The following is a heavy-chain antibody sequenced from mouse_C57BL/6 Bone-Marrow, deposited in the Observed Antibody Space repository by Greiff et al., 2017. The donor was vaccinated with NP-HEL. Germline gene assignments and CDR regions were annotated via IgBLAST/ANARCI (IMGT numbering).Heavy chain of an antibody. CDR1: GYSITSGYY. D-gene: IGHD1-1*01. Sequence: VQLQQSGPGLVKPSQSLSLTCSVTGYSITSGYYWNWIRQFPGNKLEWMGYISYDGSNNYNPSLKNRISITRDTSKNQFFLKLNSVTTEDTATYYCARVGTTVVDYFDYWGQGTTLTVSS. CDR2: ISYDGSN. CDR3: ARVGTTVVDYFDY. J-gene: IGHJ2*01. V-gene: IGHV3-6*01.